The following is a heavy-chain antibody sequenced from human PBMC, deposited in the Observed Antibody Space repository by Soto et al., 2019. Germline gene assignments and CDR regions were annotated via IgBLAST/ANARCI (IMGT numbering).Heavy chain of an antibody. CDR3: ARGVRYRYVRYNCFDP. CDR2: IYPGDSDT. V-gene: IGHV5-51*01. J-gene: IGHJ5*02. Sequence: GESLKISCKVSGYSFTSYWIGWVRQMPGQGLGWMGIIYPGDSDTRYSPSFQGQVTISADKSISTAYLQWSSLKASDTAMYYCARGVRYRYVRYNCFDPWGQGTLVTVSS. D-gene: IGHD3-10*02. CDR1: GYSFTSYW.